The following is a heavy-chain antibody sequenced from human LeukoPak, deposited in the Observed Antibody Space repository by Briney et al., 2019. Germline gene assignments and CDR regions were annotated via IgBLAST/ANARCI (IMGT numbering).Heavy chain of an antibody. D-gene: IGHD3-10*01. V-gene: IGHV4-30-2*01. CDR3: ARVRYYGSGSFVDY. J-gene: IGHJ4*02. CDR1: GGSISSGGYS. Sequence: SQTLSLTCAVSGGSISSGGYSWSWIRQPPGKGLEWIGYIYHSGSTYYNPSLKSRVTISVDRSKNQFSLKLSSVTAADTAVYYCARVRYYGSGSFVDYRGQGTLVTVSS. CDR2: IYHSGST.